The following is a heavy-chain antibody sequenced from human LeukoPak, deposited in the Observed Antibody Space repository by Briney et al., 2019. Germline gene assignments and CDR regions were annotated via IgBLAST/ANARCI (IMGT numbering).Heavy chain of an antibody. CDR3: ARVAGYCDSTSNCYSDY. CDR2: ISSRGNNI. D-gene: IGHD2-2*01. CDR1: GFTFNIYT. V-gene: IGHV3-21*01. J-gene: IGHJ4*02. Sequence: GVSLRLYCAASGFTFNIYTINWDRQAPGKGLEWVSSISSRGNNIYYADSLRGRFTVSRDNAKTSLFLQMNSLRVEDTAVYYCARVAGYCDSTSNCYSDYWGQGTLVTVSS.